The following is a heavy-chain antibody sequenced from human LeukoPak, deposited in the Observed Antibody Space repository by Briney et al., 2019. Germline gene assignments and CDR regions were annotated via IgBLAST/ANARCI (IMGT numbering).Heavy chain of an antibody. Sequence: GASVKVSCKASGYTFTSYGISWVRQAPGQGLEWMGWISAYNGNTNYAQKLQGRVTMTTDTSTSTAYMELRSLRSDDTAVYYCARARVQYSMVRGVIITGMDVWGQGTTVTVSS. V-gene: IGHV1-18*01. J-gene: IGHJ6*02. CDR1: GYTFTSYG. CDR2: ISAYNGNT. D-gene: IGHD3-10*01. CDR3: ARARVQYSMVRGVIITGMDV.